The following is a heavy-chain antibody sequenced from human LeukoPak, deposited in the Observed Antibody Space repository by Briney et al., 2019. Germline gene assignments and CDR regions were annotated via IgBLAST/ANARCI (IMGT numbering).Heavy chain of an antibody. CDR2: ISGSGGST. V-gene: IGHV3-23*01. D-gene: IGHD1-26*01. CDR3: AKGGWELLTFDC. CDR1: GFTFSSYA. Sequence: GGSLRLSCAASGFTFSSYAMSWVRQAPGKGLEWVSAISGSGGSTYYADAVKGRFTISRDNSKNTLYLQMNSLRAEDTAVYYCAKGGWELLTFDCWGQGTLVTVSS. J-gene: IGHJ4*02.